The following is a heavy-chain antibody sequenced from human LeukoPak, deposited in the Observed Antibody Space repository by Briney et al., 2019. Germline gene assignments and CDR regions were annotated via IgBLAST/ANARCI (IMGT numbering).Heavy chain of an antibody. CDR2: INHSGST. J-gene: IGHJ5*02. V-gene: IGHV4-34*01. CDR3: ARIWSGSLGFDP. D-gene: IGHD3-3*01. CDR1: GGSFSGYY. Sequence: KPSETLSLTCAVYGGSFSGYYWSWIRQPPGKGLEWIGEINHSGSTNYNPSLKSRVTISVDTSKNQFSLKLSSVTAADTAVYYCARIWSGSLGFDPWGQGTLVTVSS.